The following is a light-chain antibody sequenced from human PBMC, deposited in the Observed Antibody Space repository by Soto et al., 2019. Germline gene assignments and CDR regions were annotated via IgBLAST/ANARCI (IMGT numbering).Light chain of an antibody. J-gene: IGKJ5*01. V-gene: IGKV3-11*01. CDR3: QQRSNWLIT. Sequence: PGQRSTLSCRASQSISTYLAWYQVKPGQAPRLLIYDASNRATGIPARFSGSGSGTDFTLTISSLEPEDFAVYYCQQRSNWLITFGQGTRLEIK. CDR2: DAS. CDR1: QSISTY.